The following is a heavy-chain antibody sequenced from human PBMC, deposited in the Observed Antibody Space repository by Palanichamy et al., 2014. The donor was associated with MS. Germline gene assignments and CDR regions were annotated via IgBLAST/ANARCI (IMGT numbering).Heavy chain of an antibody. V-gene: IGHV3-30*02. J-gene: IGHJ4*02. Sequence: ADSVKGRFTISRDNSKSTLFLQMNSLRGEDTAVYYCATDSCQMNCGGGSQKFYWGQGTLLTVSS. CDR3: ATDSCQMNCGGGSQKFY. D-gene: IGHD2-21*01.